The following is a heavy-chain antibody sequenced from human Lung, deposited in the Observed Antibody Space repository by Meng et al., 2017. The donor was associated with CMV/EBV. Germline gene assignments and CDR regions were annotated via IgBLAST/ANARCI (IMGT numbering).Heavy chain of an antibody. Sequence: ASXXVSXKASGYTLTNYYIHWVRQAPGQGLEWMGIINPSDNTTIYAQKFQGRVTMTRDTSTSTVYMELSSLRSDDTALYHCARDLGYSSSWYFQYYFDCWXQGTXVTVSS. J-gene: IGHJ4*02. D-gene: IGHD6-13*01. V-gene: IGHV1-46*01. CDR3: ARDLGYSSSWYFQYYFDC. CDR2: INPSDNTT. CDR1: GYTLTNYY.